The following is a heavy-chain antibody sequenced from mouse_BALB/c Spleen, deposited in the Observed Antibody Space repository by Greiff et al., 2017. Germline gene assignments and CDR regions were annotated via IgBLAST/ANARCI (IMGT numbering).Heavy chain of an antibody. CDR2: ISSGGST. CDR3: ARGGYYEDAMDY. D-gene: IGHD2-3*01. V-gene: IGHV5-6-5*01. J-gene: IGHJ4*01. CDR1: GFTFSSYA. Sequence: EVMLVESGGGLVKPGGSLKLSCAASGFTFSSYAMSWVRQTPEKRLEWVASISSGGSTYYPDSVKGRFTISRDNAKNTLYLEMSSLRSEDTAMYYCARGGYYEDAMDYWGQGTSVTVSS.